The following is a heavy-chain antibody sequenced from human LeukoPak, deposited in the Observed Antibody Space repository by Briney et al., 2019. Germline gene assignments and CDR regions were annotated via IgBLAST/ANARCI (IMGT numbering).Heavy chain of an antibody. CDR2: ISSSSSTI. J-gene: IGHJ6*02. V-gene: IGHV3-48*04. D-gene: IGHD6-13*01. CDR3: ARVQSSSSWYVVRAYYYYGMDV. CDR1: GFTFSSYS. Sequence: GGSPRLSCAASGFTFSSYSMNWVRQAPGKGLEWVSYISSSSSTIHYADSVKGRFTISRDNAKNSLYLQMNSLRAEDTAVYYCARVQSSSSWYVVRAYYYYGMDVWGQGTMVTVSS.